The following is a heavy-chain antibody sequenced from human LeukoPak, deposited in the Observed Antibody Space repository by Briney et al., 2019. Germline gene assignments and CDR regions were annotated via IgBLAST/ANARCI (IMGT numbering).Heavy chain of an antibody. Sequence: SETLSLTCTVSGGSISSSRHYWGWIRQPPGKGLEWIGNILYSGSTNYNPSLKSRVTISVDTSKNQFSLKLSSVTDADTADYYCVRRVAGSSYRDYWGQGTLVTVSS. V-gene: IGHV4-39*01. D-gene: IGHD3-22*01. CDR3: VRRVAGSSYRDY. CDR2: ILYSGST. CDR1: GGSISSSRHY. J-gene: IGHJ4*02.